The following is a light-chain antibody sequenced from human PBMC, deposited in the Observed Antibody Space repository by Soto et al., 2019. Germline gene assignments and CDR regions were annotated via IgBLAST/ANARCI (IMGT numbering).Light chain of an antibody. CDR1: QDIRNE. V-gene: IGKV1-6*01. CDR2: AVS. CDR3: LQDFTYPLT. Sequence: AIQMTQSPSSLSASVGESVTITCRASQDIRNELAWYQQKPGKAPNLLIYAVSNLQSGVPSRFSGSGSGTDFTLTISSLQPEDFATYYCLQDFTYPLTFGGGTKVAIK. J-gene: IGKJ4*01.